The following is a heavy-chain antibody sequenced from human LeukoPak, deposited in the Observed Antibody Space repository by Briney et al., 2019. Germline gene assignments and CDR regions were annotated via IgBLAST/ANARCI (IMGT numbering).Heavy chain of an antibody. CDR1: GYTFTSYG. D-gene: IGHD1-26*01. Sequence: ASVKVSCKASGYTFTSYGISWVRQAPGQGLEWMGWISAYNGNTNYAQKLQGRVTMTTDTSTSTAYMELRRLRSDDTAVYYCARARWEPLAVDAFDIWGQGTMVTVSS. J-gene: IGHJ3*02. CDR3: ARARWEPLAVDAFDI. V-gene: IGHV1-18*01. CDR2: ISAYNGNT.